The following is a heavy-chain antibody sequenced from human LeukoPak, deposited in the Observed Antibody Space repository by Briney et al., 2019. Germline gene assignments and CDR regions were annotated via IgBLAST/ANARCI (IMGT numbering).Heavy chain of an antibody. CDR1: GFTFSSYG. J-gene: IGHJ6*02. Sequence: GGSLRLSCAASGFTFSSYGMHWVRQAPGKGLEWVAVISYDGSNKYYADSVKGRFTISRDNSKNTLYLQMNSLRAEDTAVYYCAKDLSYSSGWLNFYYYYGMDVWGQGTTVTVSS. D-gene: IGHD6-19*01. CDR3: AKDLSYSSGWLNFYYYYGMDV. V-gene: IGHV3-30*18. CDR2: ISYDGSNK.